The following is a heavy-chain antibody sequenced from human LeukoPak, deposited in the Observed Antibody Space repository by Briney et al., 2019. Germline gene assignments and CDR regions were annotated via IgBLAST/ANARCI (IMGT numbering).Heavy chain of an antibody. Sequence: LRLSCAASGFIFSSYAMNWVRQAPGKGLEWIGYIYHSGSTYYDPSLKSRVTISVDRSKNQFSLKLSSVTAADTAVYYCARVIAAREVDYWGQGTLVTVSS. J-gene: IGHJ4*02. CDR1: GFIFSSYA. D-gene: IGHD6-6*01. CDR3: ARVIAAREVDY. CDR2: IYHSGST. V-gene: IGHV4-30-2*01.